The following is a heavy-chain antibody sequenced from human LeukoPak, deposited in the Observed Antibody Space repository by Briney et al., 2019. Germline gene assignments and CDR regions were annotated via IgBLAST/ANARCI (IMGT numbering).Heavy chain of an antibody. Sequence: GASVKVSCKASGYTFTGYYMHWVRQAPGQGLEWMGRINPNSGGTNYAQKFQGRVTMTRDTSISTAYMELSRLRSDDTAVYYCARDPGYSYGYVRVDYYYMDVWGKGTTATVSS. CDR3: ARDPGYSYGYVRVDYYYMDV. CDR2: INPNSGGT. D-gene: IGHD5-18*01. CDR1: GYTFTGYY. J-gene: IGHJ6*03. V-gene: IGHV1-2*06.